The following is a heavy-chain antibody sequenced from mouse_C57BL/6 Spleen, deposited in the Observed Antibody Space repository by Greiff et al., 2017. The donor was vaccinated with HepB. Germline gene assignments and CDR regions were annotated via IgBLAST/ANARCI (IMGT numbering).Heavy chain of an antibody. CDR3: ARYENYYGSSDEAMDY. CDR2: IDPSDSYT. Sequence: QVQLQQPGAELVRPGTSVKLSCKASGYTFTSYWMHWVKQRPGQGLEWIGVIDPSDSYTNYNQKFKGKATLTVDTSSSTAYMQLSSLTSEDSAVYDCARYENYYGSSDEAMDYWGQGTSVTVSS. V-gene: IGHV1-59*01. CDR1: GYTFTSYW. D-gene: IGHD1-1*01. J-gene: IGHJ4*01.